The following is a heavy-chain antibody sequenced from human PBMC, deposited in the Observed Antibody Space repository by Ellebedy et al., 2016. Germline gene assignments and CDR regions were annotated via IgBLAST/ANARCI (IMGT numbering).Heavy chain of an antibody. J-gene: IGHJ4*02. V-gene: IGHV3-21*01. CDR1: GFTFSSYS. CDR2: ISSSSSYI. CDR3: ARDPPNVAHLFDY. Sequence: GGSLRLXCAASGFTFSSYSMNWVRQAPGKGLEWVSSISSSSSYIYYADSVKGRFTISRDNAKNSLYLQMNSLRAEDTAVYYCARDPPNVAHLFDYWGQGTLVTVSS.